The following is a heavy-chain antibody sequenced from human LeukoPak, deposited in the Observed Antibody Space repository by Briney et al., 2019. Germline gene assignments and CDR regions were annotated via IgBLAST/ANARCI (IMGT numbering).Heavy chain of an antibody. V-gene: IGHV4-61*02. J-gene: IGHJ5*02. CDR3: ARLWDVVVPAATGWFDP. CDR1: GGSISSGSYY. D-gene: IGHD2-2*01. Sequence: SETLSLTCTVSGGSISSGSYYWSWIRQPAGKGLEWIGRIYTSGSTNYNPSLKSRVTISVDTSKNQFSLKLSSVTAADTAVYYCARLWDVVVPAATGWFDPWGQGTLVTVSS. CDR2: IYTSGST.